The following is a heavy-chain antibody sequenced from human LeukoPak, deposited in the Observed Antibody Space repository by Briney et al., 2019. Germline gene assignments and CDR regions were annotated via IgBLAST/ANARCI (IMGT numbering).Heavy chain of an antibody. J-gene: IGHJ4*02. CDR1: GGSISSSNW. D-gene: IGHD6-19*01. CDR3: ARTGVWSYFDY. Sequence: SGPLSHTCAVSGGSISSSNWWTWVRQPPGKGLEWIGEIYHSGSTNYNPSLKSRVTISVDKSKNQFSLKLRSVTAEDTAVYYCARTGVWSYFDYWGQGALVTVSS. V-gene: IGHV4-4*02. CDR2: IYHSGST.